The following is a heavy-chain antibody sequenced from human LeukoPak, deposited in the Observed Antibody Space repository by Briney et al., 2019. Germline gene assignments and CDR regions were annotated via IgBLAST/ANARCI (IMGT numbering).Heavy chain of an antibody. CDR2: ISGSGGST. D-gene: IGHD2-15*01. CDR1: GFTFSSYA. CDR3: ARVSGPHYYYGMDV. V-gene: IGHV3-23*01. Sequence: GGSLRLSCAASGFTFSSYAMSWVRQAPGKGLEWVSAISGSGGSTYYADSVKGRFTISRHNSKNTLYLQMNSLRAEDTAVYYCARVSGPHYYYGMDVWGQGTTVTVSS. J-gene: IGHJ6*02.